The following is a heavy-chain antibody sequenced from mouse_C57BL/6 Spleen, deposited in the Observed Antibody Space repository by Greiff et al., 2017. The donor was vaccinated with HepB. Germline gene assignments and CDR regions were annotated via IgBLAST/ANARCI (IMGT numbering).Heavy chain of an antibody. J-gene: IGHJ3*01. V-gene: IGHV1-62-2*01. D-gene: IGHD1-1*01. Sequence: QVQLQQSGAELVKPGASVKLSCKASGYTFTEYTIHWVKQRSGQGLEWIGWFYPGSGSIKYNEKFKDKATLTADKSSSTVYMELSRLTSEDSAVYFCARHGSRWDYGSSYGFAYWGQGTLVTVSA. CDR3: ARHGSRWDYGSSYGFAY. CDR1: GYTFTEYT. CDR2: FYPGSGSI.